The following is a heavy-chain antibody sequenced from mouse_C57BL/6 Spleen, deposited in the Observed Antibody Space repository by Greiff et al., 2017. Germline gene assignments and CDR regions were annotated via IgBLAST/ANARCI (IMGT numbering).Heavy chain of an antibody. CDR2: INPGSGGT. J-gene: IGHJ2*01. Sequence: VQLQQSGAELVRPGTSVKVSCKASGYAFTNYLIEWVKQRPGQGLEWIGVINPGSGGTNYNEKFKGKATLTADKSSSTAYMQLSSLTSEDSAVYFCARSNSVFDYWGQGTTLTVSS. V-gene: IGHV1-54*01. D-gene: IGHD6-1*01. CDR1: GYAFTNYL. CDR3: ARSNSVFDY.